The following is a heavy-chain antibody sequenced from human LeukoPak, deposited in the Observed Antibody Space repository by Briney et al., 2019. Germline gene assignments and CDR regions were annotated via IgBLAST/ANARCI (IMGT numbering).Heavy chain of an antibody. CDR1: RFTFSSYW. CDR2: IKQDGSEK. Sequence: GGSLRLSCAASRFTFSSYWMTWVRQAPGKGLEWVANIKQDGSEKYYVGSVEGRFTISRDNAKNSLYLQMNSLRAEDTAVYYCAKGWWYWREWGQGTLVTVSS. CDR3: AKGWWYWRE. J-gene: IGHJ4*02. V-gene: IGHV3-7*01. D-gene: IGHD2-15*01.